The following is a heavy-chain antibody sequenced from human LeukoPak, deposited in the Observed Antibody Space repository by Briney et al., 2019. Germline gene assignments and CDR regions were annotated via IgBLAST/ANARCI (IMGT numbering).Heavy chain of an antibody. Sequence: SETLSLTCTVSGGSISSYYWSWIRQPPGKGLEWIGYIYYSGSTNYNPSLKSRVTISVDTSKNQFSLKLSFVTAADTAVYYCAREGGGNFDYWGQGTLVTVSS. D-gene: IGHD3-16*01. J-gene: IGHJ4*02. V-gene: IGHV4-59*01. CDR1: GGSISSYY. CDR3: AREGGGNFDY. CDR2: IYYSGST.